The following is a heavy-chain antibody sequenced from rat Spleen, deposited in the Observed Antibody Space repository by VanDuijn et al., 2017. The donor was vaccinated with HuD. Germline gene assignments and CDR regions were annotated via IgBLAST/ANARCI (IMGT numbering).Heavy chain of an antibody. Sequence: EVQLVESGGGLVQPGRSLKLSCAASGFTFSNYGMAWVRQAPTKGLEWVATISSDGGRNFYRDSVKGRFTISRDNAKSTLYLQMDSLRSEDTATYYCARHPEGIVSPTFDYWGQGVMVTVSS. V-gene: IGHV5-29*01. D-gene: IGHD1-11*01. CDR1: GFTFSNYG. CDR3: ARHPEGIVSPTFDY. J-gene: IGHJ2*01. CDR2: ISSDGGRN.